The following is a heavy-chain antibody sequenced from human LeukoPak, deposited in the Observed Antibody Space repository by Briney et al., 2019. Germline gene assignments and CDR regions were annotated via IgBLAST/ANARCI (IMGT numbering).Heavy chain of an antibody. CDR3: AKDRDILTGYYNLWDH. Sequence: GGSLRLSCAASGFSFSSYSMTWVRQAPEKGLEWVSSISGGGGSTHYANSVKGRFSISGDNSKNTLYLQMNGLRAEDTAVYYCAKDRDILTGYYNLWDHWGQGTLVTVSS. J-gene: IGHJ4*02. V-gene: IGHV3-23*01. CDR2: ISGGGGST. D-gene: IGHD3-9*01. CDR1: GFSFSSYS.